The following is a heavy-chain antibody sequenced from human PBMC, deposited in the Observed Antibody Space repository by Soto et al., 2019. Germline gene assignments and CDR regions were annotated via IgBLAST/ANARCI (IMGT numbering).Heavy chain of an antibody. V-gene: IGHV3-30*18. CDR2: ISYGGSTK. Sequence: GGSLRLSCAASGFSFSNYGMHWVRLAPGRGLEWVAVISYGGSTKYYGDSVKGRFTISRDNSINTLYLQMNSLRAEDTALYYCAKDQISHFWSGFPPYYSYTMDVWDPGTTVTVSS. CDR1: GFSFSNYG. J-gene: IGHJ6*02. D-gene: IGHD3-3*02. CDR3: AKDQISHFWSGFPPYYSYTMDV.